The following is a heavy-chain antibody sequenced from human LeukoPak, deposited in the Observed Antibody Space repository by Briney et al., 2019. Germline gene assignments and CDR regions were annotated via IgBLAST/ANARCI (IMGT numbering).Heavy chain of an antibody. V-gene: IGHV4-39*07. D-gene: IGHD3-10*01. J-gene: IGHJ4*02. CDR3: ARGGTYWDF. CDR2: IYFSGSA. Sequence: PSETLSLTCTVSGGSIRTASYYWGWIRQSPGREPEWIGSIYFSGSAYYNPSLESRVPISVDTSNNQFSLKLDSVTAADTAVYYCARGGTYWDFWGQGTLVTVSS. CDR1: GGSIRTASYY.